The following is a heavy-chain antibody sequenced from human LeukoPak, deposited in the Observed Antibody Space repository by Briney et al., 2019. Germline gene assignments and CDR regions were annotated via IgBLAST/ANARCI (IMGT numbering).Heavy chain of an antibody. CDR1: GYSISSGYY. CDR2: IYHSGST. J-gene: IGHJ4*02. D-gene: IGHD2-2*01. V-gene: IGHV4-38-2*01. CDR3: ATYCSSTSCYGGGDY. Sequence: SETLSLTCAVPGYSISSGYYWGWIRQPPGKGLEWIGSIYHSGSTYYNPSLKSRVTISVDTSKNQFSLKLSSVTAADTAVYYCATYCSSTSCYGGGDYWGQGTLVTVSS.